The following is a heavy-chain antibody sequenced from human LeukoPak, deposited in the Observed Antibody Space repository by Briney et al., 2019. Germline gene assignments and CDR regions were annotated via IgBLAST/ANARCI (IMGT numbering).Heavy chain of an antibody. Sequence: GGSLRLSCAASGFTFSSYSMNWVRQAPGKGLEWVSSISSSSSYIYYADSVKGRFTISRDNAKNSLYLQMNSLRAEDTAVYYCASGDTAMVLHYYMDVWGKGTTVTISS. CDR3: ASGDTAMVLHYYMDV. V-gene: IGHV3-21*01. D-gene: IGHD5-18*01. CDR1: GFTFSSYS. J-gene: IGHJ6*03. CDR2: ISSSSSYI.